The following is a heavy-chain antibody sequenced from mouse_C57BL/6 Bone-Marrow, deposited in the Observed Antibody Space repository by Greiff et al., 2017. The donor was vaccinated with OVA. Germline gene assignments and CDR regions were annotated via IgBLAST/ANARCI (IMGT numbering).Heavy chain of an antibody. CDR2: INPNNGGT. J-gene: IGHJ4*01. CDR1: GYTFTDYY. V-gene: IGHV1-26*01. Sequence: VQLQQSGPELVKPGASVKISCKASGYTFTDYYMNWVKQSHGKSLEWIGDINPNNGGTSYNQKFKGKATVTVDKSSSTAYMELRSLTSEDSAVYYWARAHYYGSSWGAMDYWGQGTSVTVSS. D-gene: IGHD1-1*01. CDR3: ARAHYYGSSWGAMDY.